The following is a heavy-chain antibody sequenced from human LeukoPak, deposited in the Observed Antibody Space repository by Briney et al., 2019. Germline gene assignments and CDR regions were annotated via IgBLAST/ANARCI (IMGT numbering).Heavy chain of an antibody. D-gene: IGHD3-22*01. V-gene: IGHV4-59*08. CDR3: ARHAYDSTTGWFDP. J-gene: IGHJ5*02. CDR2: IYYSGST. Sequence: SETLSLTCTVSGGSISSYYWSWIRQPPGKGLEWIGYIYYSGSTNYYPSLKSRVTISVDTSKNQFSLKLSSVTAADTAVYYCARHAYDSTTGWFDPWGQGTLVTVSS. CDR1: GGSISSYY.